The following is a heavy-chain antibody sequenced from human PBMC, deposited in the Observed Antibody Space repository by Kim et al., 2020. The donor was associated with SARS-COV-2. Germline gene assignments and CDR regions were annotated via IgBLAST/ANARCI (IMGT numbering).Heavy chain of an antibody. V-gene: IGHV3-74*01. D-gene: IGHD4-17*01. CDR1: GFALSSRW. Sequence: GGSLRLSCAASGFALSSRWMHWVRQPPGKGLVWVSRIKSDGTDTSYADSVKRRFTISRDNAKNTVFLQMDSLRVEDTAVYHCVRDRGDYPTYFDSWGQGTLVTVSS. CDR2: IKSDGTDT. J-gene: IGHJ4*02. CDR3: VRDRGDYPTYFDS.